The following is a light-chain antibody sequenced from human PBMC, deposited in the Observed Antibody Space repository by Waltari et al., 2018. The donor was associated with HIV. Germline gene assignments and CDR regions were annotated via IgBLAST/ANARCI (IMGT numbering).Light chain of an antibody. Sequence: SSELTQDPDVSVALGQTLKITCQGDRLRSYYANWYQQKPGQAPVLVLHGKNSRPSGVPDRFSGSTSGSTASLTITGAQAEDEAVYHCHSRDSSGYSYVFGNGTQVTVL. J-gene: IGLJ1*01. V-gene: IGLV3-19*01. CDR2: GKN. CDR3: HSRDSSGYSYV. CDR1: RLRSYY.